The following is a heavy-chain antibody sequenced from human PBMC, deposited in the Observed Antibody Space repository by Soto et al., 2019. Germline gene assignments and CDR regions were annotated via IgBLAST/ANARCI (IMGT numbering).Heavy chain of an antibody. J-gene: IGHJ4*02. V-gene: IGHV3-9*01. CDR1: GFSFDDYA. D-gene: IGHD1-1*01. CDR3: AKDGRNNVWTGLVDY. CDR2: ISWNSDSV. Sequence: EVQLVESGGGLVQPGRSLRLSCAASGFSFDDYAMHWVRQAPGKGLEWVSGISWNSDSVGYAYSVKGRFTISKDNAKTSLYLQMNNLRPEDTALYYCAKDGRNNVWTGLVDYLGQGTLVTVSS.